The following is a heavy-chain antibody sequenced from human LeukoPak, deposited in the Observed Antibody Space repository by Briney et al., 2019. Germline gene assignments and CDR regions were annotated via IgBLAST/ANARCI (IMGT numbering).Heavy chain of an antibody. V-gene: IGHV1-18*04. J-gene: IGHJ6*03. D-gene: IGHD2-15*01. Sequence: ASVKVSCKASGYTFTGYYMHWVRQAPGQGLEWMGWISAYNGNTNYAQKLQGRVTMTTDTSTSTAYMELRSLRSEDTAVYYCARGSQDIVVVVAARYYYYYYMDVWGKGTTVTVSS. CDR2: ISAYNGNT. CDR1: GYTFTGYY. CDR3: ARGSQDIVVVVAARYYYYYYMDV.